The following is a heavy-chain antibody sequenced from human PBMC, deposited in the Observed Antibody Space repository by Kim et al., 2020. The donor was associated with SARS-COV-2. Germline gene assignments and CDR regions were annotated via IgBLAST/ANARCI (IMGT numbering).Heavy chain of an antibody. J-gene: IGHJ5*02. V-gene: IGHV4-28*01. CDR3: ARMNFGSNWFDP. D-gene: IGHD3-3*01. CDR1: GYSLTNNYW. Sequence: SETLSLTCAVSGYSLTNNYWWAWIRQPPGKGLEWIGYIYYSGSTHHNPSLKSRVSRSVDTSKNQFSLQLSSVTAADTALYYCARMNFGSNWFDPWGQGTLVTVSS. CDR2: IYYSGST.